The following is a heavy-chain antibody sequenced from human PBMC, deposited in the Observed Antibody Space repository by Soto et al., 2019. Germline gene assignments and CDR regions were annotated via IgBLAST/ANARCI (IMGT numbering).Heavy chain of an antibody. CDR3: AHKSYYGSGRLYY. CDR2: INWDDDK. Sequence: QITLKESGPTLVKPTQTLTLTCTFSGFSLSTGVGVGWIRQPPGKALECLALINWDDDKRYISSLKSRLTITKDTSKNQVVLIRTNLDPVATATYYCAHKSYYGSGRLYYWGQAILVTVSS. D-gene: IGHD3-10*01. CDR1: GFSLSTGVG. J-gene: IGHJ4*02. V-gene: IGHV2-5*02.